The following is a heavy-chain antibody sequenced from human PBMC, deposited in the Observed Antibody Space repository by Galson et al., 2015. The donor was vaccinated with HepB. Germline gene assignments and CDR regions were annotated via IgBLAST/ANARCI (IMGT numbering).Heavy chain of an antibody. CDR2: ISAYNGHT. J-gene: IGHJ4*02. D-gene: IGHD6-19*01. CDR1: GYTFTSYG. CDR3: ARGKPLPTYSSGYYFDY. V-gene: IGHV1-18*04. Sequence: SVKVSCKASGYTFTSYGITWVRQAPGQGLEWMGWISAYNGHTNYAQKFQGRVTMTTDTSTSTAYMELSSLRSEDTAVYYCARGKPLPTYSSGYYFDYWGQGTLVTVSS.